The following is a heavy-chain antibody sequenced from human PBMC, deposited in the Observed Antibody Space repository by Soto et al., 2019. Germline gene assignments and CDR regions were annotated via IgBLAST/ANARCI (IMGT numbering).Heavy chain of an antibody. V-gene: IGHV4-30-4*01. CDR3: ARGEDCSSTSCRYYYYYGMDV. CDR1: GGSISSGDYY. D-gene: IGHD2-2*01. Sequence: PSETLSLTFTVSGGSISSGDYYWSWIRQPPGKGLEWIGYIYYSGSTYYNPSLKSRVTISVDTSKNQFSLKLSSVTAADTAVYYCARGEDCSSTSCRYYYYYGMDVWGQGTTVTVSS. J-gene: IGHJ6*02. CDR2: IYYSGST.